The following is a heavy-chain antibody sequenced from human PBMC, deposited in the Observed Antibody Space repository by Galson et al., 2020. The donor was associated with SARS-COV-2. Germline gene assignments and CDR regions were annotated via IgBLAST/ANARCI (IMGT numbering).Heavy chain of an antibody. Sequence: GGSLRLSCAASGFTFDDYTMHWVRQAPGKGLEWVSGISWNSGSIGYADSVKVRFTISRDNAKNSLYLQMNSLRAEDTALYYCACEIVDYYGSGSRLGYWGQGTLVTVSS. D-gene: IGHD3-10*01. V-gene: IGHV3-9*01. CDR1: GFTFDDYT. CDR2: ISWNSGSI. J-gene: IGHJ4*02. CDR3: ACEIVDYYGSGSRLGY.